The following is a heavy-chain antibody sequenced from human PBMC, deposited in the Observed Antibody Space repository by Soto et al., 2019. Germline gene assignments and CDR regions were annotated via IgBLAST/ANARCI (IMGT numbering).Heavy chain of an antibody. CDR3: TRMPFPYDSSGYYYEEYFQH. CDR1: GFTFSGSA. J-gene: IGHJ1*01. CDR2: IRSKANSYAT. Sequence: GGSLRLSCAASGFTFSGSAMHWVRQASGKGLEWVGRIRSKANSYATAYAASVKGRFTISRDDSKNTAYLQMNSLKTEDTAVYYCTRMPFPYDSSGYYYEEYFQHWGQGTLVTVSS. V-gene: IGHV3-73*01. D-gene: IGHD3-22*01.